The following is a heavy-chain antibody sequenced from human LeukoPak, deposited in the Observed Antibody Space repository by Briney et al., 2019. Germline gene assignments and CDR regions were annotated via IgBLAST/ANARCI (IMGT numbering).Heavy chain of an antibody. CDR3: ARGQTYYYDSSGYYYFDY. Sequence: PSETLSLTCTVSGGSISRGSYYWSWIRQPAGKGLEWIGRIYTSGSTNYNPSLKSRVTISVDTSKNQFSLKLSSVTAADTAVYYCARGQTYYYDSSGYYYFDYWGQGTLVTVSS. V-gene: IGHV4-61*02. CDR1: GGSISRGSYY. CDR2: IYTSGST. J-gene: IGHJ4*02. D-gene: IGHD3-22*01.